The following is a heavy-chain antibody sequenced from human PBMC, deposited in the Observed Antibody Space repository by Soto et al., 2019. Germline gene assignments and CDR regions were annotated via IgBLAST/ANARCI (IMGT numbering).Heavy chain of an antibody. CDR2: FYSSGSI. CDR3: ARMYSSGSGWFHP. J-gene: IGHJ5*02. V-gene: IGHV4-31*03. CDR1: GYSITAGGYY. D-gene: IGHD6-19*01. Sequence: TLSLTCFVSGYSITAGGYYWSWIRHHPGKGLEWIGSFYSSGSIIYNPSLRSRVSISGDTSSNQSSMSLTSVTAADTARYYCARMYSSGSGWFHPWGQGTLVTVSS.